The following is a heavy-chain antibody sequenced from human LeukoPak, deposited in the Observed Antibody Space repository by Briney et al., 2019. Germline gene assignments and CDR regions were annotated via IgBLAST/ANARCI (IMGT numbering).Heavy chain of an antibody. Sequence: TLSLTCAVYGGSFSGYYWSWIRQPPGKALEWLARIDWDDDKYYSTSLKTRLTISKDTSKNQVVLTMTNMDPVDTATYYCAFSPSRSGVVWFDPWGQGTLVTVSS. CDR2: IDWDDDK. J-gene: IGHJ5*02. CDR3: AFSPSRSGVVWFDP. CDR1: GGSFSGYY. V-gene: IGHV2-70*11. D-gene: IGHD3-3*01.